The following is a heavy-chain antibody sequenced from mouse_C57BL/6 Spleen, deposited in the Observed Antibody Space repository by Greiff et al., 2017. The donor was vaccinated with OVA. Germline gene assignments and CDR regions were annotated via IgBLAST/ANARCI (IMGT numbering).Heavy chain of an antibody. V-gene: IGHV1-15*01. CDR2: IDPETGGT. J-gene: IGHJ4*01. CDR1: GYTFTDYE. D-gene: IGHD3-1*01. Sequence: QVQLQQSGAELVRPGASVTLSCKASGYTFTDYEMHWVKQTPVHGLEWIGAIDPETGGTAYNQKFKGKAILTADKSSSTAYMERRSLTSEDSAVYYCTRPRGYGGDYYAMDYWGQGTSVTVSS. CDR3: TRPRGYGGDYYAMDY.